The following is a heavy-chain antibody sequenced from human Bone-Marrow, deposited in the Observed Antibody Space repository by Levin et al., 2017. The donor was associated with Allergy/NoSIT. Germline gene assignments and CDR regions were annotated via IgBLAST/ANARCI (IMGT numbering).Heavy chain of an antibody. CDR2: INSDGNGI. CDR3: ARGFYSSSGYPHN. J-gene: IGHJ4*02. D-gene: IGHD3-22*01. Sequence: KGLEWVSRINSDGNGISYADSVKGRFTISRDNAKNTLYLQMNSLRAEDTAVYYCARGFYSSSGYPHNWGQGTLVTVSS. V-gene: IGHV3-74*01.